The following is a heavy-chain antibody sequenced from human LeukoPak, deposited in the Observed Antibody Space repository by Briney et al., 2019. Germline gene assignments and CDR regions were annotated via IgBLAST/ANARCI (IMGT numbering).Heavy chain of an antibody. D-gene: IGHD6-13*01. CDR3: ARNLIPEQLVLNF. J-gene: IGHJ4*02. CDR1: GGSISSSNW. Sequence: SETLSLTCAVSGGSISSSNWWTWVRQPPGKGLEWIGEIYYSGTAKYNPSLRSRVTISVDKSKNQFSLNLKSVTPEDTAVYYCARNLIPEQLVLNFWGQGTLVTVSS. V-gene: IGHV4-4*02. CDR2: IYYSGTA.